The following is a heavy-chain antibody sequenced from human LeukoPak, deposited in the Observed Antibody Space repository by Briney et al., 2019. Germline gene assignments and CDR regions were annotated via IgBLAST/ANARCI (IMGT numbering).Heavy chain of an antibody. V-gene: IGHV3-9*01. CDR1: GFTFSSYA. CDR3: AKENYDILPGSQRGPFDY. J-gene: IGHJ4*02. Sequence: SLTLSCAASGFTFSSYAMSWVRQAPGKGLEWVSCISWNSGSIGYADSVKGRFTISRDNAKNSLYLQMNSLRAEDTALYYCAKENYDILPGSQRGPFDYWGQGTLVTVSS. D-gene: IGHD3-9*01. CDR2: ISWNSGSI.